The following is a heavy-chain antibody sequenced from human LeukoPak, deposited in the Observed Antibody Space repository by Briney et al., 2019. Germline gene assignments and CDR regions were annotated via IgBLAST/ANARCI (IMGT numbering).Heavy chain of an antibody. V-gene: IGHV1-18*01. D-gene: IGHD2-2*01. CDR2: ISAYNGNT. Sequence: GASVKVSCKASGYTFTSYGISWVRQAPGQGLEWMGWISAYNGNTNYAQKLQGRVTMTTGTSTSTAYMALRSLRSDDTAVYSCASSYCSSTSCFSNWFDPWGQGTLVTVSS. CDR1: GYTFTSYG. J-gene: IGHJ5*02. CDR3: ASSYCSSTSCFSNWFDP.